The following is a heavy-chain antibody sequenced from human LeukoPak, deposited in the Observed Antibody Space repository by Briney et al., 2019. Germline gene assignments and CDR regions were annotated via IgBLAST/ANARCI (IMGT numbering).Heavy chain of an antibody. V-gene: IGHV1-2*02. CDR2: IDPNNGGT. J-gene: IGHJ3*02. CDR1: AYTFTGYY. Sequence: GASVKVSCKASAYTFTGYYLHWVRQAPGQGPEWMGWIDPNNGGTEYAQKFQGRVTMTRVRSISTAYMELSRLTSDDTAVYYCARRSRNGLDAFDIWGQGTMVTVSS. D-gene: IGHD2-8*01. CDR3: ARRSRNGLDAFDI.